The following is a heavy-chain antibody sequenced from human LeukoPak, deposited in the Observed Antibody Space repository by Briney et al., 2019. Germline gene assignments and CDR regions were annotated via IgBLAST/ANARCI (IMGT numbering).Heavy chain of an antibody. J-gene: IGHJ3*02. Sequence: ASVKGSCKASGYTFTSYDINWVRQATGQGLEWMGWMKPNSGNTGYAQKFQGRVTMTRNTSISTAYMELSSLRSEDTAVYYCARGATLRFLEWFHDAFDIWGQGTMVTVSS. V-gene: IGHV1-8*01. CDR3: ARGATLRFLEWFHDAFDI. CDR1: GYTFTSYD. CDR2: MKPNSGNT. D-gene: IGHD3-3*01.